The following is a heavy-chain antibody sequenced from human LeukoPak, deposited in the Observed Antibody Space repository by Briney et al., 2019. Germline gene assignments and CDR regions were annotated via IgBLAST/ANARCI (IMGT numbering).Heavy chain of an antibody. CDR3: ARFGRLYYLDY. J-gene: IGHJ4*02. V-gene: IGHV1-8*01. CDR1: GYTFTSYD. Sequence: ASVKVSCKASGYTFTSYDINWVRQAPGQGLERIGWMNPNSGNTGYAQKVHGRVTMTRDTSKSTAYMELSSLRSGDPAAYHCARFGRLYYLDYWGQGTLVTVSS. CDR2: MNPNSGNT. D-gene: IGHD3-10*01.